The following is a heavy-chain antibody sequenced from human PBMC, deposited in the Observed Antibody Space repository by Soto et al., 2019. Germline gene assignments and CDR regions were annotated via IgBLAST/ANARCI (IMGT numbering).Heavy chain of an antibody. CDR3: ARGHSSGWPPPFDY. Sequence: GGSLRLSCAASGFTFSSYWMSWVRQAPGKGLEWVANIKQDGSEKYYVDSVKGRFTISRDNAKNSLYLQMNSLRAEDTAVYYCARGHSSGWPPPFDYWGQGTLVTVSS. V-gene: IGHV3-7*04. D-gene: IGHD6-19*01. CDR1: GFTFSSYW. CDR2: IKQDGSEK. J-gene: IGHJ4*02.